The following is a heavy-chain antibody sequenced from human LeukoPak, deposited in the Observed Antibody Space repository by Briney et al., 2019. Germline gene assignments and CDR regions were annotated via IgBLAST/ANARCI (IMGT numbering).Heavy chain of an antibody. CDR3: ARDGVVAATPAYY. CDR2: ISSSSSYT. Sequence: PGGSLRLSCAASRFTFSDYYMSWIRQAPGKGLEWVSYISSSSSYTNYADSVKGRFTISRDNAKNSLYLQMNSLRAEDTAVYYCARDGVVAATPAYYWGQGTLVTVSS. J-gene: IGHJ4*02. D-gene: IGHD2-15*01. CDR1: RFTFSDYY. V-gene: IGHV3-11*06.